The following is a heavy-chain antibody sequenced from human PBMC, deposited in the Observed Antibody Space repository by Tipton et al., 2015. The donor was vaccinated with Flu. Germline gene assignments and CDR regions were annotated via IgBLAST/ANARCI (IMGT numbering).Heavy chain of an antibody. CDR3: ARDLRGGASLD. V-gene: IGHV3-53*01. Sequence: SLRLSCAASGFTVSSNYMSWVRQAPGKGLEWVSVIYSGGSTYYADSVKGRFTISRDNSKNTLYLQMNSLRAEDTAVYYCARDLRGGASLDWGQGTLVTVSS. CDR1: GFTVSSNY. J-gene: IGHJ4*02. CDR2: IYSGGST. D-gene: IGHD1-26*01.